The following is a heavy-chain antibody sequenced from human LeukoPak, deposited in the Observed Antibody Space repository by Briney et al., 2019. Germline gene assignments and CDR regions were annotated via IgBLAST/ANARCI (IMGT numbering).Heavy chain of an antibody. Sequence: GSVEVSCKASGYAFTIYDINWVRRATGQGREWMGWMNPNSGNTGYAQKFQGRGTMTRNTSISTAYMELSSLRSEDTAVYYCARGGLNSGSSTEFQHWGQGTLVTVSS. J-gene: IGHJ1*01. V-gene: IGHV1-8*01. CDR3: ARGGLNSGSSTEFQH. CDR1: GYAFTIYD. CDR2: MNPNSGNT. D-gene: IGHD1-26*01.